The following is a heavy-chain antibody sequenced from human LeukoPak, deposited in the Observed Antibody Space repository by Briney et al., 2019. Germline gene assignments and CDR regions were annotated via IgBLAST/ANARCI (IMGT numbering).Heavy chain of an antibody. J-gene: IGHJ4*02. CDR3: AKDLHGDYVRWGDY. D-gene: IGHD3-10*02. V-gene: IGHV3-23*01. CDR1: GFTFRSYA. CDR2: ISAGGEST. Sequence: SGGSLRLSCAASGFTFRSYAMTWVRQAPGKGLEWVSSISAGGESTWHADSVKGRFTISRDNSKNTLYLQMDSLRAEDTAVYYCAKDLHGDYVRWGDYWGQGTLVTVSS.